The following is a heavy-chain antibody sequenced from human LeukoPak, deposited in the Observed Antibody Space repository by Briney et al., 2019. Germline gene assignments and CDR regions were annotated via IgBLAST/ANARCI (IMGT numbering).Heavy chain of an antibody. D-gene: IGHD2-2*01. Sequence: SETLSLTCAVYGGSFSGYYWSWIRQPPGKGLEWIGEINHSGSTNYNPSLKSRVTISVDTSKNQFSLKLSSVTAADTAVYYCARDHPHEPDCSSTSCYDAFDIWGQGTMVTVSS. V-gene: IGHV4-34*01. CDR3: ARDHPHEPDCSSTSCYDAFDI. J-gene: IGHJ3*02. CDR2: INHSGST. CDR1: GGSFSGYY.